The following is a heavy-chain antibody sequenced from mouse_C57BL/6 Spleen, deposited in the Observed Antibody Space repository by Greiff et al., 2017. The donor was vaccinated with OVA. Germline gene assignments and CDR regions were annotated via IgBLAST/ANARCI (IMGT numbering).Heavy chain of an antibody. J-gene: IGHJ2*01. Sequence: VQLQQSVAELVRPGASVKLSCTASGFNIKNTDMHWVQQRPDQGLEWIGRIDPANGNTKSAPKVQGRATITTDTSSNTVYLQLSSLTSEDTAIYYCARTVLNSNYPDYWGQGPTLTVSS. CDR1: GFNIKNTD. CDR2: IDPANGNT. CDR3: ARTVLNSNYPDY. V-gene: IGHV14-3*01. D-gene: IGHD2-5*01.